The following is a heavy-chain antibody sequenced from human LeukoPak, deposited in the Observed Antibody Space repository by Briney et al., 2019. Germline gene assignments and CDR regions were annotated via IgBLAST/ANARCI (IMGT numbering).Heavy chain of an antibody. CDR3: ARDLGYCSSTSCQYYYYYMDV. Sequence: GGSLRPSCAASGFTFSSYWMTWVRQAPGKGLEWVANIKRDGSEKYYVDSVKGRFTISRDNAKNSVYLQMNSLRAADTAVYYCARDLGYCSSTSCQYYYYYMDVWGKGTTVTISS. V-gene: IGHV3-7*01. J-gene: IGHJ6*03. CDR2: IKRDGSEK. D-gene: IGHD2-2*01. CDR1: GFTFSSYW.